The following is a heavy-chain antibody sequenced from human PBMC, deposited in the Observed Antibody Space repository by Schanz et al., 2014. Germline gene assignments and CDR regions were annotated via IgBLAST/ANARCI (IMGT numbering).Heavy chain of an antibody. CDR2: IYLSDGST. CDR3: AFDRDDAYDI. J-gene: IGHJ3*02. Sequence: QVQLVQSGAEVKNPGASVKVSCKASGYTFINSDINWVRQAAGQGLEWMGRIYLSDGSTRYAQKFKGRVTVTRDTSTTTVYMDMSSLISEDTAVYYCAFDRDDAYDIWGQGTTVTVSS. CDR1: GYTFINSD. V-gene: IGHV1-46*01. D-gene: IGHD3-9*01.